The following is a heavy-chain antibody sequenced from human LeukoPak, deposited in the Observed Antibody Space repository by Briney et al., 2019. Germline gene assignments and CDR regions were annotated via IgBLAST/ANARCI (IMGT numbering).Heavy chain of an antibody. Sequence: SETLSLTCTVSGGSISSSSYYWGWIRQPAGKGLEWIGRIYNSGSTNYNPSLKSRFTMSVDKSKNKFSLKLSSVTAADTAVYYCARDVLAPIAVAGMFDYWGQGTLVTVSS. CDR2: IYNSGST. V-gene: IGHV4-61*05. CDR1: GGSISSSSYY. D-gene: IGHD6-19*01. CDR3: ARDVLAPIAVAGMFDY. J-gene: IGHJ4*02.